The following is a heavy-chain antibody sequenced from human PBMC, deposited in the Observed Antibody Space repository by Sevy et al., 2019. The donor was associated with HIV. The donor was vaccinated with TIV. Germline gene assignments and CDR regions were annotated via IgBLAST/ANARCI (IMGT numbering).Heavy chain of an antibody. CDR2: IWNDGSNK. Sequence: GGSLRLSCAASGFTFSDYGMQWVRQAPGKGLEWVAVIWNDGSNKYYTDSVKGRVTTSRDNSSNTLYLQMTSLRAEDTAVYYGARDVRGEGIRPGDLDSWGQGTLVTVSS. CDR1: GFTFSDYG. D-gene: IGHD3-10*02. V-gene: IGHV3-33*01. CDR3: ARDVRGEGIRPGDLDS. J-gene: IGHJ4*02.